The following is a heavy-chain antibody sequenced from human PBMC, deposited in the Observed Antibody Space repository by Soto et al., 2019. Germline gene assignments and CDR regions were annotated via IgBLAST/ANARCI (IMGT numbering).Heavy chain of an antibody. CDR2: SGSAAKT. CDR3: AKDRTVGLGRKGGFDD. D-gene: IGHD1-26*01. CDR1: GFTFSSYA. J-gene: IGHJ4*02. Sequence: VQLLESGGVLVQTGGSLRLSCAASGFTFSSYAMSWVRQAPGKGLEWVSVSGSAAKTYYADSVKGRFTISRDNSKHTLYLQMNSLRAEDTAVYYCAKDRTVGLGRKGGFDDWGQGTLVTVSS. V-gene: IGHV3-23*01.